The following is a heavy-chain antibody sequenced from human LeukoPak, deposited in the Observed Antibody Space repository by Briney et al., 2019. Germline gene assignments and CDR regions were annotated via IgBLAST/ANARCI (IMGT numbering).Heavy chain of an antibody. J-gene: IGHJ4*02. CDR2: ISAYNGNT. D-gene: IGHD4-23*01. V-gene: IGHV1-18*01. CDR3: ARDLATVATPYCDY. CDR1: GYTFTSYG. Sequence: ASVKVSCKASGYTFTSYGISWVRQAAGQGLEGMRWISAYNGNTNYAQKLQGRVTMATDTSTSTAYMELRSLRSDDTAVYYCARDLATVATPYCDYWGQGTLVTVSS.